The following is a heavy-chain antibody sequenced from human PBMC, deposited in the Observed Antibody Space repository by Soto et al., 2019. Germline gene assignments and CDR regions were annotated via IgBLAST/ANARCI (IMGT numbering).Heavy chain of an antibody. J-gene: IGHJ4*02. CDR2: INHSGST. D-gene: IGHD5-12*01. CDR3: ATRDIVATYYFDY. CDR1: GGSFSGDD. Sequence: PSGTLSLTCAVYGGSFSGDDWSWIRQPPGKGLEWIGEINHSGSTNYNPSLKSRVTISVDTSKNQFSLELSSVTAADTAVYYCATRDIVATYYFDYWGQGTLVTVSS. V-gene: IGHV4-34*01.